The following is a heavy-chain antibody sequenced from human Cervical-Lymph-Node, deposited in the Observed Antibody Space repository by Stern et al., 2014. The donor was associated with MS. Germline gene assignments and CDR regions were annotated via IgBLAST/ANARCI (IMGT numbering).Heavy chain of an antibody. CDR2: ISWNSGKT. D-gene: IGHD3-16*01. V-gene: IGHV3-9*01. CDR1: GFTLEDYA. Sequence: EEQLVESGGGLVLPGRPLRLSCEAFGFTLEDYAMHLVRQGPGRGLDLVSGISWNSGKTGYADSVKGRFTISRDNAKNSLYLQMNSLRPEDTALYYCAKPLYHSYGMDVWGQGTPVTVSS. J-gene: IGHJ6*02. CDR3: AKPLYHSYGMDV.